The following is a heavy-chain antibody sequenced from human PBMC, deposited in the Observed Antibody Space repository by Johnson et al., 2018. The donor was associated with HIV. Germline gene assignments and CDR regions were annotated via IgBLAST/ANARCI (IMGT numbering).Heavy chain of an antibody. CDR2: ISGSGGST. CDR3: VAEGARGAPHAFDI. J-gene: IGHJ3*02. V-gene: IGHV3-23*04. Sequence: EVQLVESGGGVVRPGGSLRLSCAASGFTFSTYWMHWVRQAPGKGLEWVSAISGSGGSTYYTDSVKGRFTISRDNSKNTLYLQMNSLRAEDTALYYCVAEGARGAPHAFDIWGEGTVVTVSS. CDR1: GFTFSTYW. D-gene: IGHD1-26*01.